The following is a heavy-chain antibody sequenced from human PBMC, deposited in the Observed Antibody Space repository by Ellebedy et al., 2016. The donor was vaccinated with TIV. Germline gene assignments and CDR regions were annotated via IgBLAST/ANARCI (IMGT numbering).Heavy chain of an antibody. D-gene: IGHD1-7*01. V-gene: IGHV3-48*04. CDR3: ARDRTRFDY. CDR1: GFTFSNYN. Sequence: GESLKISCAASGFTFSNYNMNWVRQAPGKGLEWVSYINSIGTTIYYADSVKGRFTISRDSAKNSLYLQMNSLRAEDTAVYYCARDRTRFDYWGQGTLVTVSS. CDR2: INSIGTTI. J-gene: IGHJ4*02.